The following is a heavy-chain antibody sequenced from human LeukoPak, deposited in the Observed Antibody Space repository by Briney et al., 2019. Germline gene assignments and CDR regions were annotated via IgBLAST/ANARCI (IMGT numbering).Heavy chain of an antibody. V-gene: IGHV4-39*07. J-gene: IGHJ4*02. CDR1: GDSISSSSYY. CDR3: ARVYKYYFDY. Sequence: SETLSLTCTVSGDSISSSSYYWGWIRQPPGKGLEWIGSIYYSGSTNYNPSLKSRVTISVDTSKNQFSLKLSSVTAADTAVYYCARVYKYYFDYWGQGTLVTVSS. D-gene: IGHD1-1*01. CDR2: IYYSGST.